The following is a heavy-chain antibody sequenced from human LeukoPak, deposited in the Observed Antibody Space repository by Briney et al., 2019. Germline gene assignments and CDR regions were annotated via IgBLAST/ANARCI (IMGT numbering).Heavy chain of an antibody. CDR3: ATSLSSSWRHDAFDI. CDR1: GFTFSSYA. D-gene: IGHD6-13*01. Sequence: GGSLRLSXAASGFTFSSYAMSWVRQAPGKGLEWVSAISGSGGSTYYADSVKGRFTISRDNSKNTLYLQMNSLRAEDTAVYYCATSLSSSWRHDAFDIWGQGTMVTVSS. CDR2: ISGSGGST. V-gene: IGHV3-23*01. J-gene: IGHJ3*02.